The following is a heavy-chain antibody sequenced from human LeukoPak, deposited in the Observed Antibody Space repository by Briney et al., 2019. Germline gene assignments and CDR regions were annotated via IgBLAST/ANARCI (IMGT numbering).Heavy chain of an antibody. D-gene: IGHD3-10*01. J-gene: IGHJ4*02. CDR1: GFTFSDYQ. CDR2: ISPSGDIT. CDR3: AKDDAWLRFGE. Sequence: GGSLRLSCAASGFTFSDYQMSWIRQAPGKGLEWVSGISPSGDITYYADSVKGRFTISRDNSKNTLYLEVISLTAEDTAVYYCAKDDAWLRFGEWSQGTLVTVSS. V-gene: IGHV3-23*01.